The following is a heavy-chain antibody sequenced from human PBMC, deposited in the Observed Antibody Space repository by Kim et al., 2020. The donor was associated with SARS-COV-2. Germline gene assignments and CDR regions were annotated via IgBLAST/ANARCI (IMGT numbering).Heavy chain of an antibody. CDR3: AAFNQQLVRLSFED. CDR2: VFYSRKT. V-gene: IGHV4-39*02. Sequence: SETLSLTCTVSGGFITKNTNYWARIRQYHGKGLGWIGRVFYSRKTYHNPSLSSRVTITVDTSKNRFSLQLSSVTAADTAVYYCAAFNQQLVRLSFEDWGQGSLVIVSS. D-gene: IGHD6-13*01. J-gene: IGHJ4*02. CDR1: GGFITKNTNY.